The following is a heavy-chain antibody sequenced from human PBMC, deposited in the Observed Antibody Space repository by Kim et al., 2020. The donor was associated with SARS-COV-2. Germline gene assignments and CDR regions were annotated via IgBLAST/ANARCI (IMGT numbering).Heavy chain of an antibody. CDR3: AKDLRGSGSGSYIYYYGMDV. V-gene: IGHV3-33*06. J-gene: IGHJ6*02. CDR1: GFTFSSYG. Sequence: GGSLRLSCAASGFTFSSYGMHWVRQAPGKGLEWVAVIWYDGSNKYYADSVKGRFTISRDNSKNTLYLQMNSLRAEDTAVYYCAKDLRGSGSGSYIYYYGMDVWGQGTTVTVSS. D-gene: IGHD3-10*01. CDR2: IWYDGSNK.